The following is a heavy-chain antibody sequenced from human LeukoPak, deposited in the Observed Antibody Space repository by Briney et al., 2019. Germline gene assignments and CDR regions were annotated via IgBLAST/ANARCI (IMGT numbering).Heavy chain of an antibody. Sequence: GGSLRLSCATSGFTFINYWMSWVRQAPGKGLEWVGNIKQDGSEKYYADSVKGRFTISRDNAKNSVYLQMNSLRAEDTAVYYCASKYSSGWDFDYWGQGTLVTVSS. CDR2: IKQDGSEK. V-gene: IGHV3-7*01. CDR3: ASKYSSGWDFDY. D-gene: IGHD6-19*01. J-gene: IGHJ4*02. CDR1: GFTFINYW.